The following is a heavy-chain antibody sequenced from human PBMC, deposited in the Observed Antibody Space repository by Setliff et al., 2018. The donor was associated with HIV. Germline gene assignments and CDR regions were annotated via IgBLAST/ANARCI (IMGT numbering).Heavy chain of an antibody. CDR2: INPNSGGT. J-gene: IGHJ3*02. CDR1: GYTFTGYY. D-gene: IGHD5-12*01. V-gene: IGHV1-2*04. CDR3: ARETRVATFQSQPAGAFDI. Sequence: ASVKVSCKASGYTFTGYYMHWVRQAPGQGLEWMGWINPNSGGTNYAQKFQGWVTMTRDTSISTAYMELSRLRSDDTAVYYCARETRVATFQSQPAGAFDIWGQGTMVTVPS.